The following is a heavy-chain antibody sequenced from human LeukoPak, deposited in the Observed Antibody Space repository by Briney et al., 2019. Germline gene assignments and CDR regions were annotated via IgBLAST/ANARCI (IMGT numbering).Heavy chain of an antibody. Sequence: GGSLRLSCAASGFTFSSYGMHWVRQAPGKGLEWVAVIWYDGSNKYYADSVKGRFTLSRDNSKNTLYLQMNSLTVEDTAVYYCARSQSSSLIDYWGQGTLVTVSS. D-gene: IGHD6-13*01. CDR3: ARSQSSSLIDY. J-gene: IGHJ4*02. CDR1: GFTFSSYG. CDR2: IWYDGSNK. V-gene: IGHV3-33*01.